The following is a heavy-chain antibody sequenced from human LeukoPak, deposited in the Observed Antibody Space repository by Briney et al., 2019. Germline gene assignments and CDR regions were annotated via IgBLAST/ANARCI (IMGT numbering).Heavy chain of an antibody. CDR3: AKENSIRRYYHDSSGYLDY. V-gene: IGHV3-30*04. D-gene: IGHD3-22*01. J-gene: IGHJ4*02. CDR2: ISYDGSNK. Sequence: PGGSLRLSCAASGFTFSSYAMHWVRQAPGKGLEWVAVISYDGSNKYYADSVKGRFTISRDNSKNTLYLQMNSLRAEDTALYYCAKENSIRRYYHDSSGYLDYWGQGTLVTVSS. CDR1: GFTFSSYA.